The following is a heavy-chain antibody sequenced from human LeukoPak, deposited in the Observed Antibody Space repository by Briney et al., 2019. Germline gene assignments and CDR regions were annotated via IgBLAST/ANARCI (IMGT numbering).Heavy chain of an antibody. V-gene: IGHV1-18*01. Sequence: GASVKVSCKASGYTFTNYGISWVRQAPGQGLEWMGWISAYNGNTNYAQKLQGRVTMTTDTSTSTAYMELSSLRSKDTAVYYCARAQRFERAFDIWGQGTMVTVSS. CDR3: ARAQRFERAFDI. CDR2: ISAYNGNT. CDR1: GYTFTNYG. J-gene: IGHJ3*02.